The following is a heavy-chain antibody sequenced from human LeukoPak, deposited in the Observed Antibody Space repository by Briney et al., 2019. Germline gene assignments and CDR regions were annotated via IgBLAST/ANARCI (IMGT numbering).Heavy chain of an antibody. Sequence: SVKVSCKASGGTFSSYAISWVRQAPGQGLEWMGGIIPIFGTANYAQKFQGRVTITADESTSTAYMELSSLRSEDTAVYYCARNQQAYCGGDCYQYYFDYWAREPWSPSPQ. J-gene: IGHJ4*02. CDR2: IIPIFGTA. V-gene: IGHV1-69*13. CDR3: ARNQQAYCGGDCYQYYFDY. D-gene: IGHD2-21*01. CDR1: GGTFSSYA.